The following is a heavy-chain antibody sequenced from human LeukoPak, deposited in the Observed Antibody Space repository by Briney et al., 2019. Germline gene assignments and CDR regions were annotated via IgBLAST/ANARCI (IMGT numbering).Heavy chain of an antibody. D-gene: IGHD6-13*01. Sequence: SVKVSCKASGGTFSSYAISWVRQAPGQGLEWMGRIIPILGIANYAQKFQGRVTITADKSTSTAYMELSSLRSEDTAVYYCARDHSRRWSPVGIVDPWGQGTLVTVSS. J-gene: IGHJ5*02. CDR2: IIPILGIA. CDR3: ARDHSRRWSPVGIVDP. V-gene: IGHV1-69*04. CDR1: GGTFSSYA.